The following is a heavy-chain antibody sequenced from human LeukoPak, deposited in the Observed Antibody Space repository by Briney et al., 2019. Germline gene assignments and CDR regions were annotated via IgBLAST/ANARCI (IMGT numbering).Heavy chain of an antibody. J-gene: IGHJ4*02. CDR1: GFTFSAYS. D-gene: IGHD3-22*01. Sequence: PGGSLRLSCAASGFTFSAYSMNWVRQAPGKGLEWLSFIRGSGGTIYYAASVKGRFTISRDNAKNSLYLQMNSLRAEDTAVYYCVRDSFDSTGQYYFDYWGLGTLVTVSS. CDR2: IRGSGGTI. V-gene: IGHV3-48*04. CDR3: VRDSFDSTGQYYFDY.